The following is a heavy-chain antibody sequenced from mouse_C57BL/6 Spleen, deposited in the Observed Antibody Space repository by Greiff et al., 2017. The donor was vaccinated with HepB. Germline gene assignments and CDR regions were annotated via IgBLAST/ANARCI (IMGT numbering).Heavy chain of an antibody. J-gene: IGHJ2*01. V-gene: IGHV1-7*01. D-gene: IGHD1-1*01. CDR3: TKGGYGKNFDY. CDR1: GYTFTSYW. CDR2: INPSSGYT. Sequence: VQLQQSGAKLAKPGASVKLSCKASGYTFTSYWMHWVKQRPGQGLEWIGYINPSSGYTKYNQKFKDKATLTADKSSSTAYMQLSSLTYEDSAVYYCTKGGYGKNFDYWGQGTTLTVSS.